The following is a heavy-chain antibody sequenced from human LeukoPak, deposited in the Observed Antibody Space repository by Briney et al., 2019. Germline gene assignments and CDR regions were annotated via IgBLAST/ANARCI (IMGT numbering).Heavy chain of an antibody. J-gene: IGHJ4*02. CDR2: IYSCAST. CDR1: GFTFSRNY. Sequence: GGSLRLSCAASGFTFSRNYMRWVRQARGKGREGVSFIYSCASTYYAHSVNGRFTIPRYNSKNTLYLQMNSLRAEDTAVYYCARFVHLMKFDYWGQGTLVTVSS. CDR3: ARFVHLMKFDY. D-gene: IGHD3-3*02. V-gene: IGHV3-66*01.